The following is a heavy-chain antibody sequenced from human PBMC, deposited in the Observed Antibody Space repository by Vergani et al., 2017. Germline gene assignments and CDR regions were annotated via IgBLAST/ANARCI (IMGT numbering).Heavy chain of an antibody. D-gene: IGHD2/OR15-2a*01. CDR2: IYHSGST. CDR3: ASPYIVRASGAFDI. J-gene: IGHJ3*02. CDR1: GDSISSGNN. V-gene: IGHV4-38-2*01. Sequence: QVNLQESGPGLVKPSETLSLTCAVSGDSISSGNNWGWIRQPPGKGLEWIGSIYHSGSTYYNPSLKSRVTISVDTSKNQFSLKLSSVTAADTAVYYCASPYIVRASGAFDIWGQGTMVTVSS.